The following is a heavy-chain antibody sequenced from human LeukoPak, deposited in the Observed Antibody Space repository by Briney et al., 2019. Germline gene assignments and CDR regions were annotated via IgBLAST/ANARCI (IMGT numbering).Heavy chain of an antibody. D-gene: IGHD1-26*01. Sequence: GGSLRLSCAASGFTFSFYAMSWVRQAPGKGLEWVSATTVSGYSTYYADSVKGRFTISRDNSNNTLYLQMNTLRAGDTAVYYCAKGFDSESYLGYWYFDLWGRGTLVSVSS. CDR3: AKGFDSESYLGYWYFDL. CDR1: GFTFSFYA. CDR2: TTVSGYST. V-gene: IGHV3-23*01. J-gene: IGHJ2*01.